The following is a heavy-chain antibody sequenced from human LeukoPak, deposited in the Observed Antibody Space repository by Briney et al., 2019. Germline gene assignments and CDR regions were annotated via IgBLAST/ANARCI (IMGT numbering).Heavy chain of an antibody. J-gene: IGHJ4*02. CDR2: IYHSGST. V-gene: IGHV4-4*02. Sequence: PSGTLFLTCAVSGGSITSSNWWTWVRQPPGKGLEWIGEIYHSGSTNYNPSLKSRVTISVDNSKNQLSLKLSSVTDADTAVYYCARIPFGWVGFDYWGQGTLVTVSS. CDR1: GGSITSSNW. D-gene: IGHD3-16*01. CDR3: ARIPFGWVGFDY.